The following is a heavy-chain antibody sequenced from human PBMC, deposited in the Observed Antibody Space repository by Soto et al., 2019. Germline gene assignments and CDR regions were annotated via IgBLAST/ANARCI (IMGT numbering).Heavy chain of an antibody. J-gene: IGHJ6*02. V-gene: IGHV4-34*01. CDR2: INHRRST. D-gene: IGHD2-2*01. Sequence: SETLSLTCSVSGGSIGSYYWTWIRQPPGTGLEWIGEINHRRSTNYNPSLKSRVIISVDKSKNQFSLQLISVIAADTAVYYCARDHRYCCSTSCYGSEGYYYYYGMDVWGQGTTVTVSS. CDR3: ARDHRYCCSTSCYGSEGYYYYYGMDV. CDR1: GGSIGSYY.